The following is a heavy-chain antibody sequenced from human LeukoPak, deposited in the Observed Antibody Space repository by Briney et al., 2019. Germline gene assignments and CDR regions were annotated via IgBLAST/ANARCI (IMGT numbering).Heavy chain of an antibody. Sequence: SETLSLTCTVSGGSISSSSYYWGWIRQPPGKGLEWIGSIYYSGSTYYNPSLKSRVTISVDTSKNQFSQKLSSVTAADTAVYYCARHSLPYCSSTSCSRLGNWFDPWGQGTLVTVSS. V-gene: IGHV4-39*01. CDR2: IYYSGST. CDR3: ARHSLPYCSSTSCSRLGNWFDP. CDR1: GGSISSSSYY. D-gene: IGHD2-2*01. J-gene: IGHJ5*02.